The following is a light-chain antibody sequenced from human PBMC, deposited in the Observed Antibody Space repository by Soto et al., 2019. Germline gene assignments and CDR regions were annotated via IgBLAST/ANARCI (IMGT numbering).Light chain of an antibody. V-gene: IGLV2-14*01. CDR2: DVN. J-gene: IGLJ2*01. CDR3: RSYTSSNTIA. Sequence: QSALTQPASVSGSPGQSITISCTGTSSDIGGYNYVSWYQQHPGKAPKLIIYDVNNRPSGISNRFSGSKSGNTASLTISGLQAEDEADYYCRSYTSSNTIAFGGGTKLTVL. CDR1: SSDIGGYNY.